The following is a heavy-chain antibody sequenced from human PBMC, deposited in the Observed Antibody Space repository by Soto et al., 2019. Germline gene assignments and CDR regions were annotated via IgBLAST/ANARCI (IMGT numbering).Heavy chain of an antibody. V-gene: IGHV3-73*02. CDR3: TSPSINYDILTDYFKY. J-gene: IGHJ4*02. D-gene: IGHD3-9*01. Sequence: EVRLVESGGGLVQPGGSLKLSCAASGFTFSGSAVHWVRQAPGKGLEWVGRIRGKANSDATVYDASVKGRFTISRDDSMNTAYLQMNSLKTEDTAVYNCTSPSINYDILTDYFKYWGQGSLVTVSS. CDR1: GFTFSGSA. CDR2: IRGKANSDAT.